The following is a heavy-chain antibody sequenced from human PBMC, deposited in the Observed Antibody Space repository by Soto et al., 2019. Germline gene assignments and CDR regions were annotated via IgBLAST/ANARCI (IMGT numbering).Heavy chain of an antibody. Sequence: QVQLVQSGAEVKKPGSSVKVSCKASGGTFSSYAISWVRQAPGQGLEWMGGIIPIFGTANYAQKFQGRVTITADESTSTAYMELSSLRSKDTAVYYCARSYGYCSSTSCDSWFDPWGQGTLVTVSS. V-gene: IGHV1-69*01. CDR1: GGTFSSYA. CDR3: ARSYGYCSSTSCDSWFDP. CDR2: IIPIFGTA. J-gene: IGHJ5*02. D-gene: IGHD2-2*02.